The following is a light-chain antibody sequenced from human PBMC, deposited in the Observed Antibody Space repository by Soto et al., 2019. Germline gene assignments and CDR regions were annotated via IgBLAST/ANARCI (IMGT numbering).Light chain of an antibody. CDR3: QEYKTGPGYN. V-gene: IGKV1-5*03. CDR2: KTS. J-gene: IGKJ2*01. Sequence: DIQMTQSTSTLSASVGDRVTITCRASQSFGRWLAWYQQKPGKAPELLIYKTSTLERWVPSRFSGSGSGTKFNITISSLQPDYFATYYCQEYKTGPGYNFGQGTRLESK. CDR1: QSFGRW.